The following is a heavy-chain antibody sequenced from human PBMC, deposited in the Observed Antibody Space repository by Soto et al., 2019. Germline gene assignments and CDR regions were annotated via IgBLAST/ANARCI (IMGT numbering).Heavy chain of an antibody. J-gene: IGHJ6*02. D-gene: IGHD6-13*01. CDR3: ARDLGLAAAGPYYYGMDV. V-gene: IGHV1-69*01. Sequence: QVQLVQSGAEVKKPGSSVKVSCKASGGTFSSYAISWVRQAPGQGLEWMGGIIPIFGTANYAQKFQGRVTITAAESTSTAYMELSSLRSEDTAVYYCARDLGLAAAGPYYYGMDVWGQGTTVTVSS. CDR1: GGTFSSYA. CDR2: IIPIFGTA.